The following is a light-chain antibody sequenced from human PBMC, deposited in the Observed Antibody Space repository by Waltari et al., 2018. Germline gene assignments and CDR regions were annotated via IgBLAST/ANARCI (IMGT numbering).Light chain of an antibody. Sequence: DIQMTQSPSTLSASVGDRVTITCRASQIISSWLAWYQQKPGKAPKLLIYKASSLESGVPSRFSGSESGTEFTLTISSLQPDDVATYYCQQYNSYWTFGQGTKVEIK. J-gene: IGKJ1*01. CDR3: QQYNSYWT. CDR2: KAS. CDR1: QIISSW. V-gene: IGKV1-5*03.